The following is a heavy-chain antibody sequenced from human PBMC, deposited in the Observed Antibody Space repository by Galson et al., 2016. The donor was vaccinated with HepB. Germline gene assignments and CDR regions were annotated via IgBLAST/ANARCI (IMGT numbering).Heavy chain of an antibody. CDR1: GYTFSSYA. Sequence: SVKVSCKASGYTFSSYAINWVRQAPGQGLEWMGWISAYDDNTKYGQKFQGRVSMTTDTSTRTAYMELRRLRSDDTAVYFCASCHSLGYGSTTTCSPYYYGMDVWGQGTTVTVSS. V-gene: IGHV1-18*01. D-gene: IGHD2-2*01. CDR2: ISAYDDNT. CDR3: ASCHSLGYGSTTTCSPYYYGMDV. J-gene: IGHJ6*02.